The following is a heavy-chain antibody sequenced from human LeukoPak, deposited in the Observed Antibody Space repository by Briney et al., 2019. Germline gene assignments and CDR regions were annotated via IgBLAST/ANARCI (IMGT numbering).Heavy chain of an antibody. J-gene: IGHJ4*02. CDR1: GFIFSNHG. D-gene: IGHD6-13*01. CDR2: ISGDAGRT. Sequence: GGSLRLSFAATGFIFSNHGMNWVRQAPGKGLEWVSGISGDAGRTYYADSVKGRFTISRDNSKNTLYLQMNSLRAEDTAVYYCAKGYRAAGYYFDYWGQGTLVTVSS. CDR3: AKGYRAAGYYFDY. V-gene: IGHV3-23*01.